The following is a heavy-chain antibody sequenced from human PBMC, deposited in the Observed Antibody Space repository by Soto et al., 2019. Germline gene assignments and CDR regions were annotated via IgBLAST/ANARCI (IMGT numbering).Heavy chain of an antibody. CDR2: IYSGGST. V-gene: IGHV3-53*04. D-gene: IGHD1-26*01. Sequence: EVQLMESGGGLVQPGGSLRLSCAASGFTVSSHYMSWVRQAPGKGLEWVSVIYSGGSTYYADSVKGRFTISRHNSKITLYLQGNSLRAEDTAVYYCAKDRLSGSYSYGIYVWGQGTTVTVA. J-gene: IGHJ6*02. CDR1: GFTVSSHY. CDR3: AKDRLSGSYSYGIYV.